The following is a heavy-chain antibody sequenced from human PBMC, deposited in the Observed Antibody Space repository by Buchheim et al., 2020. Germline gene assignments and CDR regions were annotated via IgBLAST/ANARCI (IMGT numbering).Heavy chain of an antibody. CDR2: IYYSGST. CDR3: ARAAPELWSGYLYWYFDL. CDR1: GGSISSGDYY. V-gene: IGHV4-30-4*01. Sequence: QVQLQESGPGLVKPSQTLSLTCTVSGGSISSGDYYWSWIRQPPGKGLEWIGYIYYSGSTYYNPSLKIRVTISVDTSKNQFSLKLSSVTAADTAVYYCARAAPELWSGYLYWYFDLWGRGTL. D-gene: IGHD3-3*01. J-gene: IGHJ2*01.